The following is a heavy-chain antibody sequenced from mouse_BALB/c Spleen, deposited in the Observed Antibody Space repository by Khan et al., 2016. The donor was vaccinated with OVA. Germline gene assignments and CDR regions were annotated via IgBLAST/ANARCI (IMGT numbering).Heavy chain of an antibody. CDR1: GYTFTNYG. Sequence: QIQLVQSGPELKKPGETVKISCKASGYTFTNYGMNWVKQAPGKGLKWMGWINTHTGEPTYADDFKGRVAFSLETSASTAYLQINNLKNEDTATYFCARPPYFSYVMVYWGQGTSVTVSS. CDR2: INTHTGEP. D-gene: IGHD2-10*01. CDR3: ARPPYFSYVMVY. J-gene: IGHJ4*01. V-gene: IGHV9-3-1*01.